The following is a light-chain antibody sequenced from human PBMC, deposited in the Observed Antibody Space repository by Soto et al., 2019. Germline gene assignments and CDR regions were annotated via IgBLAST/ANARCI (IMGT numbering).Light chain of an antibody. J-gene: IGLJ1*01. Sequence: QSALTQPASVSGSPGQSITISCTGTSNDIGHYDLVSWFQHHPGKAPQVIIYQVTKRPSGVSDRFSGSRSGNTASLTISGLQTEDEDDYYCCSYAGTSTFVFGIGTKLTVL. CDR1: SNDIGHYDL. V-gene: IGLV2-23*02. CDR3: CSYAGTSTFV. CDR2: QVT.